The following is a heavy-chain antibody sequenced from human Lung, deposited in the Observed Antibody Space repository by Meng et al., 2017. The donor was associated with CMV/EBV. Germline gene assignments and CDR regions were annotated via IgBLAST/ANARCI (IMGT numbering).Heavy chain of an antibody. V-gene: IGHV4-30-4*01. Sequence: QGQLPEAGPGVGTPSQTLSCTCSVCGESISSGAYYWGWIRQPPGKGLEWIGDLYCTGSTYYNPSLKSRVIISVDTSKNQFSLKLNSVTAADTAVYYCARVGGCSGGGCYHRLFDYWGQGTLVTVSS. CDR1: GESISSGAYY. D-gene: IGHD2-15*01. J-gene: IGHJ4*02. CDR3: ARVGGCSGGGCYHRLFDY. CDR2: LYCTGST.